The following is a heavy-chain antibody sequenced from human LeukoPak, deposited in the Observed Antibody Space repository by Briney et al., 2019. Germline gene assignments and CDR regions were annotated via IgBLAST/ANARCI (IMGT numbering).Heavy chain of an antibody. CDR2: IYTSGNT. D-gene: IGHD3-9*01. CDR3: ARDYDKGFDS. Sequence: SETLSLTCTVSSGSISSYYWSWIRQPAGKGLEWIGRIYTSGNTNYNPSLKSRITMSLDTSKNQFSLKPSSVTAADTAVYYCARDYDKGFDSWGQGALVTVSS. J-gene: IGHJ4*02. CDR1: SGSISSYY. V-gene: IGHV4-4*07.